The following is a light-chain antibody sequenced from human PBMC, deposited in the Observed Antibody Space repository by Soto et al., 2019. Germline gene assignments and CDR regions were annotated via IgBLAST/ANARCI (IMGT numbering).Light chain of an antibody. CDR3: QQYNRYSLT. J-gene: IGKJ4*01. CDR1: QSISSW. CDR2: DAS. V-gene: IGKV1-5*01. Sequence: DIQMTQSPSTLSASVGDRVTINCRASQSISSWLAWYQQKPGKAPKLLIYDASSLESGVPSRFSGSGSDTEFTLTINNLQPDDFATYHCQQYNRYSLTFGGGTKVEFK.